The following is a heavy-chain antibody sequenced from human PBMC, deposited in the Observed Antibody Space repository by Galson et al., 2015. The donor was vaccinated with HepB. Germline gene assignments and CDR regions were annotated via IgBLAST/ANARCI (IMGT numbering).Heavy chain of an antibody. CDR2: IIPILGIA. D-gene: IGHD2-21*02. CDR3: ARDMAYCGGDCYPFDY. V-gene: IGHV1-69*04. J-gene: IGHJ4*02. Sequence: SCKASGGTFSSYTISWVRQAPGQGLEWMGRIIPILGIANYAQKFQGRVTITADKSTSTAYMELSSLRSEDTAVYYCARDMAYCGGDCYPFDYWGQGTLVTVSS. CDR1: GGTFSSYT.